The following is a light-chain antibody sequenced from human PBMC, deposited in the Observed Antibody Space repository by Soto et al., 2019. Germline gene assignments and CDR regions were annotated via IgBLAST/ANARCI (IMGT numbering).Light chain of an antibody. Sequence: QSVLTQPPSVSGTPGQRVNISCSGSSSNIGRDYVYWYQQFPGTAPKLLIYRGNQRPSGVPDRFSGSKSGTSASLAITGLQAEDEADYYCQAYDYSLTVSVFGGGTKLTVL. CDR3: QAYDYSLTVSV. CDR1: SSNIGRDY. J-gene: IGLJ3*02. V-gene: IGLV1-47*01. CDR2: RGN.